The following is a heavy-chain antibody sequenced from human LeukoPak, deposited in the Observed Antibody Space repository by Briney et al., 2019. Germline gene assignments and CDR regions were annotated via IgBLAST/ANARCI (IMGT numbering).Heavy chain of an antibody. Sequence: SVKVSCKASGGTFSSYAISWVRQAPGQGLEWMGGIIPIFGTANYAQKFQGRVTIAADESTSTAYMELSSLRSEDTAVYYCARITMFNYPPDYWGQGTLVTASS. D-gene: IGHD3-10*02. V-gene: IGHV1-69*13. CDR3: ARITMFNYPPDY. CDR1: GGTFSSYA. J-gene: IGHJ4*02. CDR2: IIPIFGTA.